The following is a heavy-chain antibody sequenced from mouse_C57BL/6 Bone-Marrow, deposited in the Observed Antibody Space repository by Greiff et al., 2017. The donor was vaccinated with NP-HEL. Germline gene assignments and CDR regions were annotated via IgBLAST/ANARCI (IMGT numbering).Heavy chain of an antibody. V-gene: IGHV1-69*01. J-gene: IGHJ3*01. Sequence: VQLQQPGAELVMPGASVKLSCKASGYTFTSYWMHWVQQRPGHGLEWIGVIDPSDSYTNYNHKFKGKSTLTVDKSSSTAYMQLSSLTSEDAAVYYCARDGSSYGFAYWGQGTLVTVSA. CDR3: ARDGSSYGFAY. D-gene: IGHD1-1*01. CDR1: GYTFTSYW. CDR2: IDPSDSYT.